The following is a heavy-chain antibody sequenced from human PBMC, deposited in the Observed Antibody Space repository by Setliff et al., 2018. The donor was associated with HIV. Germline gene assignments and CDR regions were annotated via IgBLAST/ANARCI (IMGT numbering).Heavy chain of an antibody. CDR2: IIPIFGTA. D-gene: IGHD5-12*01. Sequence: SVKVSCKASADTFSSYAISWVRQAPGQGLEWMGGIIPIFGTANYAQKFQGRVTITADESTSIAYMELSSLRFDDTAVYYCARDGGYSVHQWFGDAFDIWGQGAMVTVSS. J-gene: IGHJ3*02. V-gene: IGHV1-69*13. CDR3: ARDGGYSVHQWFGDAFDI. CDR1: ADTFSSYA.